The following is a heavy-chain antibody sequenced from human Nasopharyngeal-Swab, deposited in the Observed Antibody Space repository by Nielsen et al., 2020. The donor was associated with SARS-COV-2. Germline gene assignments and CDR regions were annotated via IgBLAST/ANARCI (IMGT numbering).Heavy chain of an antibody. CDR2: IYSSGST. D-gene: IGHD3-9*01. CDR3: ARNEGGVYYDILTGYYKGQMG. CDR1: GGSISSSSYY. V-gene: IGHV4-39*01. J-gene: IGHJ4*02. Sequence: SETLSLTCTVSGGSISSSSYYWVWIRQPPGKGLEWIGSIYSSGSTYYNPSLKSRVTMSVDTSKNQFSLKLSSVTAADTAVYYCARNEGGVYYDILTGYYKGQMGWGQGTLVTVSS.